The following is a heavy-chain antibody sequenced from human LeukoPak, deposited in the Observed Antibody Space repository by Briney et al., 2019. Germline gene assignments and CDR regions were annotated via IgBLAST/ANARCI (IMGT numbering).Heavy chain of an antibody. CDR2: ISSSSSYI. V-gene: IGHV3-21*04. D-gene: IGHD6-13*01. J-gene: IGHJ4*02. CDR1: GFTFSSYS. Sequence: PGGSLRLSCAASGFTFSSYSMNWVRQAPGKGLEWVSFISSSSSYIYYADSVKGRFTISRDNAKNSLYLQMNSLRAEDTAVYYCAKGDLGIAAAANFDYWGQGTLVTVSS. CDR3: AKGDLGIAAAANFDY.